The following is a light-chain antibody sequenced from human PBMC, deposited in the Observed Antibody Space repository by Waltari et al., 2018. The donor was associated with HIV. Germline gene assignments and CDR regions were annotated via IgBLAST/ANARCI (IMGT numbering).Light chain of an antibody. CDR1: SSAVGPSNR. J-gene: IGLJ1*01. Sequence: QSALTQPPSVSGSPGQSVTISCTGTSSAVGPSNRVSWYRQPPGTVLIYEVSNRPSGISNRFSGSKSGNTASLTISGLQAEDEADYYCSSYRGSGAFVFGTGTKVTVL. V-gene: IGLV2-18*02. CDR2: EVS. CDR3: SSYRGSGAFV.